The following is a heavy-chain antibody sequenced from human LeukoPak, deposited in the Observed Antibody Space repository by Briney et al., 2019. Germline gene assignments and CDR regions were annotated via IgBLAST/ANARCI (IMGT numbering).Heavy chain of an antibody. CDR1: GFTFSDYA. J-gene: IGHJ4*02. V-gene: IGHV3-23*01. D-gene: IGHD3-9*01. CDR3: AKAPPYYDILTGYSYYFDY. Sequence: GGSLRLSCAASGFTFSDYAMSWVRQAPGKGLEWVSAISGAGGSTYYADSVKGRFTISRDNSKNTLYLQMNSLRAEDTAVYYCAKAPPYYDILTGYSYYFDYWGQGTLVTVSS. CDR2: ISGAGGST.